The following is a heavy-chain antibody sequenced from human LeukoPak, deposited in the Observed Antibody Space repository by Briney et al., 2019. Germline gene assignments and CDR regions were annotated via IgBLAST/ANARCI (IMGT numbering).Heavy chain of an antibody. CDR3: ARDKCSSTSCLIDY. V-gene: IGHV4-31*03. CDR1: GGSISSGGYY. D-gene: IGHD2-2*01. CDR2: IYYSGST. J-gene: IGHJ4*02. Sequence: SETLSLTCTVSGGSISSGGYYWSWIRQHPGKGLEWIGYIYYSGSTYYNPSLKSRVTISVDTSMNQFSLKLSSVTAADTAVYYCARDKCSSTSCLIDYWGQGTLVTVSS.